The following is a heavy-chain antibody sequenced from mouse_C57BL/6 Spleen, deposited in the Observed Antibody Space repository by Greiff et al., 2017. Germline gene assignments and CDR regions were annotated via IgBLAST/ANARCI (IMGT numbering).Heavy chain of an antibody. D-gene: IGHD1-1*01. V-gene: IGHV2-3*01. Sequence: VQLVESGPGLVAPSQSLSFTCTVSGFSLTSYGVSWVSQPPGKGLEWLGVIWGEGSQTSHSALLSSMSISTDNSTCQVFLKLNSLQTDDTATYYCAKLVTTVVARGYAMDDWGQGASVTVSS. J-gene: IGHJ4*01. CDR3: AKLVTTVVARGYAMDD. CDR2: IWGEGSQ. CDR1: GFSLTSYG.